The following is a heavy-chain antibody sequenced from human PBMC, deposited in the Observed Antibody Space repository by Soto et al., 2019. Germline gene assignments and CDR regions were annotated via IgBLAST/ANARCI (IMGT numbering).Heavy chain of an antibody. V-gene: IGHV1-69*04. Sequence: SVKVSCKASGGTFSSYTISWVRQAPGQGLEWMGRIIPILGIANYAQKFQGRVTITADKSTSTAYMELSSLRSEDTAVYYCARDLLRYFDWLLSDNWFDPWGQGTLVTVSS. J-gene: IGHJ5*02. CDR2: IIPILGIA. CDR1: GGTFSSYT. D-gene: IGHD3-9*01. CDR3: ARDLLRYFDWLLSDNWFDP.